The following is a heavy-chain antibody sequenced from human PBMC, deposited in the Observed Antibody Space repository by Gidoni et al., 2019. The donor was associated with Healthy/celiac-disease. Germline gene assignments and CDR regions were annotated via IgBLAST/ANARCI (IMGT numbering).Heavy chain of an antibody. J-gene: IGHJ6*02. D-gene: IGHD6-13*01. CDR2: ISWNSGSI. CDR3: AKDKEASSWSLSYYYYYGMDV. Sequence: EVQLVESGGGLVQPGRSLRLSCAASGFTFDDYAMHWVRQAPGKGLEWVSGISWNSGSIGYADSVKGRFTISRDNAKNSLYLQMNSLRAEDTALYYCAKDKEASSWSLSYYYYYGMDVWGQGTTVTVSS. V-gene: IGHV3-9*01. CDR1: GFTFDDYA.